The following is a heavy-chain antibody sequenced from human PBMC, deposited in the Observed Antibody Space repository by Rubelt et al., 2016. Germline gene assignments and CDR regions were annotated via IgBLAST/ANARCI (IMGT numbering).Heavy chain of an antibody. J-gene: IGHJ6*02. V-gene: IGHV1-18*01. CDR1: GYSFKRYA. CDR2: ISTSNGDT. Sequence: QVQLVQSGAEVKEPGASIKVSCKTSGYSFKRYAISWVRQAPGQGLEWMGWISTSNGDTRYAQNFQGRVTMTTATSTSTAYMELSSLRSEDTAVYYCARPLPGYYYGMDVWGQGTTVTVSS. CDR3: ARPLPGYYYGMDV.